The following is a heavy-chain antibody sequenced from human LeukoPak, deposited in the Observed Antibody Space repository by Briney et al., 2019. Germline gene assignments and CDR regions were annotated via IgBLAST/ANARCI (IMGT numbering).Heavy chain of an antibody. CDR2: ISGSGGTT. J-gene: IGHJ3*02. Sequence: PGESLRLSCAASGSIFSTYAMSWVRQAPGKGLEWVSAISGSGGTTYYADSVKGRFTISRDNSKNTLYLQMNSLRAEDLALYYCEKDLLVWGKNGSAKQRIFDIGGKGTMVIVSS. CDR1: GSIFSTYA. D-gene: IGHD3-10*01. CDR3: EKDLLVWGKNGSAKQRIFDI. V-gene: IGHV3-23*01.